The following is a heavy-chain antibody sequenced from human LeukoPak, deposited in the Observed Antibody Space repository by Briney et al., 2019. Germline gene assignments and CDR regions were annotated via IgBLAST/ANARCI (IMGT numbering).Heavy chain of an antibody. CDR2: VNPNSGNT. D-gene: IGHD6-19*01. CDR1: GYTLTTDD. Sequence: ASVKVSCRASGYTLTTDDFNWVRQATGQGLEWMGWVNPNSGNTGYAQEFQGRVTMTRNTSISTVYMELSSLISEDTAVYYCAKDWEKQWLVRYFDYWGQGTLVTVSS. V-gene: IGHV1-8*01. J-gene: IGHJ4*02. CDR3: AKDWEKQWLVRYFDY.